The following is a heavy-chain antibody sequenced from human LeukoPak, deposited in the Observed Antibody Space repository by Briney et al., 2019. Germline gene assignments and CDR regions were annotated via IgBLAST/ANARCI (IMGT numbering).Heavy chain of an antibody. V-gene: IGHV3-30*03. CDR1: GLTFSPYG. CDR3: ARVYGSEIDY. CDR2: ISFDGNDM. D-gene: IGHD3-10*01. Sequence: GGSLRLSCAASGLTFSPYGMHWVRQAPGKGLEWVTLISFDGNDMKYADSVKGRFTVSRDNSRNTLFLQMNSLRPEDTAVYYCARVYGSEIDYWGQGTLVTVSS. J-gene: IGHJ4*02.